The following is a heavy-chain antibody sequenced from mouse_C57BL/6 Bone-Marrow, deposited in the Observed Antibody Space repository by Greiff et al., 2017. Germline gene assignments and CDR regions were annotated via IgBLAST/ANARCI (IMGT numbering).Heavy chain of an antibody. CDR2: IDPENGDT. V-gene: IGHV14-4*01. CDR3: TTREAYYYAMDY. Sequence: EVQLQQSGAELVRPGASVKLSCTASGFNIKDDYMPWVKQRPEQGLEWIGWIDPENGDTEYASKFQGKATITADTSANTAYMQLSSLASEDTAVYYCTTREAYYYAMDYWGQGTSVTVSS. D-gene: IGHD6-1*01. J-gene: IGHJ4*01. CDR1: GFNIKDDY.